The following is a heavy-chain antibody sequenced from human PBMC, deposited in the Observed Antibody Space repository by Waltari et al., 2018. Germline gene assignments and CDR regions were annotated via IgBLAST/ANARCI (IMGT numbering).Heavy chain of an antibody. J-gene: IGHJ4*02. Sequence: EVQLVTSGGGLVQPGRSLRLACVGSGFRFDDYAMYWVRQRPGKGLEWLSGIGWNSGAIGYADSVRGRFSTYRDNARKSLYLQMGRLRPEDTALYYCVKGGWGFGAFYEQHWGQGIQVTV. D-gene: IGHD3-10*01. CDR3: VKGGWGFGAFYEQH. CDR1: GFRFDDYA. CDR2: IGWNSGAI. V-gene: IGHV3-9*01.